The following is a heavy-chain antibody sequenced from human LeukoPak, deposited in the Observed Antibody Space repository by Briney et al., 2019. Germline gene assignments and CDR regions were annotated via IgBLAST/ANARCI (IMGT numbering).Heavy chain of an antibody. CDR3: ARATRHYDFWSGYYPFDY. V-gene: IGHV3-30-3*01. D-gene: IGHD3-3*01. Sequence: GGSLRLSCAASGFTFSSYWMHWVRQAPGKGLEWVAVISYDGSNKYYADSVKGRFTISRDNSKNTLYLQMNSLRAEDTAVYYCARATRHYDFWSGYYPFDYWGQGTLVTVSS. CDR2: ISYDGSNK. CDR1: GFTFSSYW. J-gene: IGHJ4*02.